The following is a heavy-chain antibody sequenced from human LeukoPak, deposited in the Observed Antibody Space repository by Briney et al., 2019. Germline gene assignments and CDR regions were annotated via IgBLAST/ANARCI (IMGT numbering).Heavy chain of an antibody. J-gene: IGHJ4*02. V-gene: IGHV3-7*01. D-gene: IGHD5-24*01. CDR2: IKQEGSER. Sequence: GGSLRLSCATSGFPFSRYWMTWGRQAPGKGLEGVAYIKQEGSERYYGDSGEGRFTISRDNARNSVYLQMNSLRAEDPSTYYCARSESTMTTWSMDYWGQGILVTVSS. CDR3: ARSESTMTTWSMDY. CDR1: GFPFSRYW.